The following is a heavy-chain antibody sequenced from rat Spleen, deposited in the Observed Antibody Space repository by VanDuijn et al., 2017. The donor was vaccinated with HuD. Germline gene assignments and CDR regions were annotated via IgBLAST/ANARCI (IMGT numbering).Heavy chain of an antibody. CDR3: TRHSDDGSYYYPYFDY. Sequence: EVQLVESGGGLVQPGRSLKLSCAASGFTFSNYDMAWVRQAPTKGLEWVASISTSGGSTYYRDSVKGRFTVPRDNAKSTLYLQMDSLRSEDTATYYCTRHSDDGSYYYPYFDYWGQGVMVTVSS. CDR1: GFTFSNYD. J-gene: IGHJ2*01. CDR2: ISTSGGST. D-gene: IGHD1-12*02. V-gene: IGHV5-25*01.